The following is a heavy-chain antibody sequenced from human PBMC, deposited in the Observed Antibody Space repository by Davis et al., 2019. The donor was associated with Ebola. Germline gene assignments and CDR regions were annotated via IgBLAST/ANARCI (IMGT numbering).Heavy chain of an antibody. CDR2: INPNSGGT. J-gene: IGHJ6*02. Sequence: AASVKVSCKASGYNFIGYYMHWVRQAPGQGLEWMGRINPNSGGTNYAQKFQGRVTMTRDTSISTAYMELSRLRSDDTAVYYCARTPPGLDSSSWYQRLYYYYGMDVWGQGTAVTVSS. D-gene: IGHD6-13*01. CDR3: ARTPPGLDSSSWYQRLYYYYGMDV. V-gene: IGHV1-2*06. CDR1: GYNFIGYY.